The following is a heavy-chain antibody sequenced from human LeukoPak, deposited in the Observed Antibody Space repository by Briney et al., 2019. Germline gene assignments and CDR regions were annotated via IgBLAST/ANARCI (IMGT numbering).Heavy chain of an antibody. CDR2: INPNSGGT. J-gene: IGHJ2*01. CDR3: AVKVDIVVVLGYFDL. V-gene: IGHV1-2*02. Sequence: WASVKVSCKASGGTFSSYAISWVRQAPGQGLEWMGWINPNSGGTNYAQKFQGRVTMTRDTSISTAYMELSRLRSDDTAVYYCAVKVDIVVVLGYFDLWGRGTLVTVSS. CDR1: GGTFSSYA. D-gene: IGHD2-2*01.